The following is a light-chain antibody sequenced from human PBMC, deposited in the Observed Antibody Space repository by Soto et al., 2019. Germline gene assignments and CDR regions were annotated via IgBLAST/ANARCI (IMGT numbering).Light chain of an antibody. J-gene: IGKJ2*01. CDR3: QHYGGPVGYT. CDR1: QTVRNNY. Sequence: EIALTQSPSTLSLSPGDRAALSCRASQTVRNNYIAWYKQKPGQAPKLLIYGASSRATDIPGRFSGSGSGSGFALTISRLEPDDSAVYYCQHYGGPVGYTFGQGTKLEIK. V-gene: IGKV3-20*01. CDR2: GAS.